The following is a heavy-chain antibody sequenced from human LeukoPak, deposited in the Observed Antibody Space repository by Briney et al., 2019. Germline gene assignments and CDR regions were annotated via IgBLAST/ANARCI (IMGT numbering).Heavy chain of an antibody. J-gene: IGHJ4*02. D-gene: IGHD2-15*01. CDR1: SGSISSGVYY. V-gene: IGHV4-30-4*01. CDR2: INHSGST. CDR3: ARGLPYVVVVAATLGMGYRY. Sequence: KPSQTLSLTCPVSSGSISSGVYYWSWIRQPPGKGLEWIGEINHSGSTNYNPSLRGRVTISVDTSKNQFSLNLSSVTAADTAVYYCARGLPYVVVVAATLGMGYRYWGQGTLVTVSS.